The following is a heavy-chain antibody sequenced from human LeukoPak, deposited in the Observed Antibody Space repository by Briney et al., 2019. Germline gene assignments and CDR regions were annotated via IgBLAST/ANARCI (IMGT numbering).Heavy chain of an antibody. CDR2: INHSGST. V-gene: IGHV4-34*01. CDR1: GGSFSGYY. J-gene: IGHJ4*02. CDR3: ARVGYSSGYGY. D-gene: IGHD3-22*01. Sequence: SETLSLTCAVYGGSFSGYYWSWIRQPPGKGLEWIGEINHSGSTNYNPSLQSRVTISVDTSKNQFSLKLSSVTAADTAVYYCARVGYSSGYGYWGQGTLVTVSS.